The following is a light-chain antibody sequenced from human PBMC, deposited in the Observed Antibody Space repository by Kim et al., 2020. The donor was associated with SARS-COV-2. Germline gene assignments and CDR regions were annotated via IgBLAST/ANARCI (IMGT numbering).Light chain of an antibody. Sequence: SASVGDRVTISCRASQSISSYLNCYQQKPWKAPKLLIYAASSLQSGVPSRFSGSGSGTDFTLTISILQPEDFATYYCQQSYSTPRTFGQGTKLEI. V-gene: IGKV1-39*01. J-gene: IGKJ2*01. CDR1: QSISSY. CDR3: QQSYSTPRT. CDR2: AAS.